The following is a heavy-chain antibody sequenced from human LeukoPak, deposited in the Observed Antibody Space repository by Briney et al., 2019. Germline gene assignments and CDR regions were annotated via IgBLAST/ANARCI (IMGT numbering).Heavy chain of an antibody. CDR1: GYSFTTYW. V-gene: IGHV5-51*01. J-gene: IGHJ4*02. D-gene: IGHD3-3*01. CDR2: IYPGDSDV. CDR3: ASIPSFDFWSGSLFYYIDY. Sequence: GDSLKISCQAFGYSFTTYWIGWVRQMPGKGLECMVIIYPGDSDVRYSPSFQGQVTISADKSISTAYLQWSSLKASDTAMYYCASIPSFDFWSGSLFYYIDYWGQGTLVSVSS.